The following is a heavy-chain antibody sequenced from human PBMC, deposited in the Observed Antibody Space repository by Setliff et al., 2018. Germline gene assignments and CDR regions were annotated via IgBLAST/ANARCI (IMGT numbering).Heavy chain of an antibody. D-gene: IGHD4-17*01. V-gene: IGHV3-21*01. Sequence: GGSLRLSCAASGFTFSSYSMNWVRQAPGKGLEWVSSISSSSSYIYYADSVKGRFTISRDNAKNSLYLQMNSLRAEDTAVYYCARGAYGDYYFDYWGQGTLVTVSS. J-gene: IGHJ4*02. CDR3: ARGAYGDYYFDY. CDR1: GFTFSSYS. CDR2: ISSSSSYI.